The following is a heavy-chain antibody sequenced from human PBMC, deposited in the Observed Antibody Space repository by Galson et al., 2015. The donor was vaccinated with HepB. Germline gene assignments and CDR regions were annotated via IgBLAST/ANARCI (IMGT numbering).Heavy chain of an antibody. J-gene: IGHJ4*02. CDR3: AREDDSNKPGIAAAVPPNY. Sequence: SLRLSCAASGFTFSSYSMNWVRQAPGKGLEWVSSISSSSSYIYYADSVKGRFTISRDNAKNSLYLQMNSLRAEDTAVYYCAREDDSNKPGIAAAVPPNYWGQGTLVTVSS. CDR2: ISSSSSYI. V-gene: IGHV3-21*01. D-gene: IGHD6-13*01. CDR1: GFTFSSYS.